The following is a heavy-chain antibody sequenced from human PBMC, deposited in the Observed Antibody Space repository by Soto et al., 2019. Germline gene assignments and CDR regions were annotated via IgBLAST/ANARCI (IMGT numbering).Heavy chain of an antibody. CDR1: GGTFSRYS. J-gene: IGHJ6*02. CDR2: IIPIFGIA. V-gene: IGHV1-69*08. CDR3: AREDRDRETGLVPAAIDGMGV. D-gene: IGHD2-2*01. Sequence: QVQLVQSGAEVKKPGSSVKVSCKASGGTFSRYSITWVRQAPGHGLEWIGRIIPIFGIASYAQKFQGRVTITADEATSTAYMELSSLRSADTAVYYCAREDRDRETGLVPAAIDGMGVWGQGTTVTVSS.